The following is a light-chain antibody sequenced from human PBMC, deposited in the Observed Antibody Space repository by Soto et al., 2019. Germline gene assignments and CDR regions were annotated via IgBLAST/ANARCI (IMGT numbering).Light chain of an antibody. CDR2: GNS. CDR3: QSYDASLSVWV. V-gene: IGLV1-40*01. CDR1: NSNIGAGYD. Sequence: QPVLTQPPSVSGAPGQRVTISCTGSNSNIGAGYDVHWYQQLPGTAPKLLIFGNSNRPSGVPDRFSASKSGTSASLAITGLQAEDEADYYCQSYDASLSVWVFGGGTKLTVL. J-gene: IGLJ3*02.